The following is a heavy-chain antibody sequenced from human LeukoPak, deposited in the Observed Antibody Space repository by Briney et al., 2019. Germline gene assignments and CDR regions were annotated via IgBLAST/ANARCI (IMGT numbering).Heavy chain of an antibody. CDR1: GFTLSSYG. D-gene: IGHD3-22*01. V-gene: IGHV3-30*19. CDR2: ISNDGNDK. J-gene: IGHJ3*02. CDR3: ARDEYFGSTGSDAFDI. Sequence: GGSLRLSCAASGFTLSSYGMHWVRQAPGKGPEWVAVISNDGNDKYHADSVKGRFTISRDNAKNTLYLQMNSLRAEDTAVYFCARDEYFGSTGSDAFDIWGQGTMVTVSS.